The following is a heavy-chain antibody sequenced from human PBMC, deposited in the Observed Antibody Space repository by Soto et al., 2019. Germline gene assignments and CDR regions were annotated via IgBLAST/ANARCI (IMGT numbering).Heavy chain of an antibody. Sequence: ASVKVSCKVSGYTLTELSMHWVRQAPGKGLEWMGGFDPEDGETIYAQKFQGRVTMTEDTSTDTAYMELSSLRSEDTAVYYCATAGPDVLRYCDWLLWRKNDAFDIWGQGTMVTVSS. CDR2: FDPEDGET. CDR1: GYTLTELS. J-gene: IGHJ3*02. V-gene: IGHV1-24*01. CDR3: ATAGPDVLRYCDWLLWRKNDAFDI. D-gene: IGHD3-9*01.